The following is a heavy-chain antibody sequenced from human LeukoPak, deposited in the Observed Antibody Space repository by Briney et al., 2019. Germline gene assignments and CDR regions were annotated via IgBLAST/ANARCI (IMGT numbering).Heavy chain of an antibody. J-gene: IGHJ5*02. CDR2: IRYDGSNK. D-gene: IGHD1-7*01. CDR3: AKDRKLSHITGTTWNWFDP. V-gene: IGHV3-30*02. Sequence: GGALRLSCAASGFTFSSYGMHWVRQAPGKGLGWVAFIRYDGSNKYYADSVKGGFTISRDNSKNTLYLQMNSLRAEDTAVYYCAKDRKLSHITGTTWNWFDPWGQGPLVTVSS. CDR1: GFTFSSYG.